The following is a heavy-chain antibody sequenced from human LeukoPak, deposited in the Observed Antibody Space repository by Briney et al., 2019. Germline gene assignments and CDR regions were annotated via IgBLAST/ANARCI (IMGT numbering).Heavy chain of an antibody. CDR2: VHSRGTT. CDR3: AREQYLAYDVFGF. J-gene: IGHJ3*01. D-gene: IGHD2/OR15-2a*01. CDR1: GGSIIGHY. Sequence: SETLSLTCTVSGGSIIGHYWSWIRQSPGRELEWIGYVHSRGTTSFNPSLKSRVTMLVDTSKNQFSLRLTSMTAADTALYFCAREQYLAYDVFGFWGRGTMVTVSS. V-gene: IGHV4-59*11.